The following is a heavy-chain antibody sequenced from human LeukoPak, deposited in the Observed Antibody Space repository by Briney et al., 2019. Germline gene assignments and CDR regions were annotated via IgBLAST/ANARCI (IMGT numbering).Heavy chain of an antibody. J-gene: IGHJ4*02. CDR3: ARDLRGGYNPYFDY. V-gene: IGHV3-21*01. CDR2: ISSSSSYI. Sequence: GGSLRLSCEASGFTFSSYSMNWVRQAPGKGLEWVSSISSSSSYIYYADSVKGRFTISRDNAKNSLYLQMNSLRAEDTAVYYCARDLRGGYNPYFDYWGQGTLVTVSS. D-gene: IGHD5-24*01. CDR1: GFTFSSYS.